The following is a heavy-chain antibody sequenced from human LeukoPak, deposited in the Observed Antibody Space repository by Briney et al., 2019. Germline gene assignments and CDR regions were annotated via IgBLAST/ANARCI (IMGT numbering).Heavy chain of an antibody. D-gene: IGHD6-19*01. CDR2: ISGSGGST. Sequence: GSLRLSCAASGFTFSSYAMSWVRQAPGKGLEWVSAISGSGGSTYYADSVKGRFTISRDNAKNSLYLQMNSLRAEDTAVYYCARDFSSPYSSGWYYPDYWGQGTLVTVSS. J-gene: IGHJ4*02. CDR1: GFTFSSYA. CDR3: ARDFSSPYSSGWYYPDY. V-gene: IGHV3-23*01.